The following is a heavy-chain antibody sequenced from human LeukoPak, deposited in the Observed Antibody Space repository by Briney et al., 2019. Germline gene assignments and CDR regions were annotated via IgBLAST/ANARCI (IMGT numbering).Heavy chain of an antibody. V-gene: IGHV3-7*01. CDR1: GFTFSSYW. J-gene: IGHJ4*02. D-gene: IGHD6-19*01. CDR2: IKQDGSEK. CDR3: ARDVGSGWYLVPYFDY. Sequence: GGSLRLSCAASGFTFSSYWMSWVRQAPGKGLEWVANIKQDGSEKYYVDSVKGRLTISRDNAKNSLYLQMNSLRAEDTAVYYCARDVGSGWYLVPYFDYWGQGTLVTVSS.